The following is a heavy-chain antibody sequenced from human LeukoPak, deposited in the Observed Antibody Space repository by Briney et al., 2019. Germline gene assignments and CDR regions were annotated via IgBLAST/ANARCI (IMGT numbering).Heavy chain of an antibody. CDR1: GASISSYY. CDR2: IYTRGST. CDR3: ARVVLYGDYGNYFDY. D-gene: IGHD4-17*01. J-gene: IGHJ4*02. Sequence: SETLSLTCTVSGASISSYYWNWIRQPAGKGLEWIGRIYTRGSTNYNPSLKSRVTMSVDTSQNQFSLRLSSVTAADTAVYYCARVVLYGDYGNYFDYWGQGTLVTVSS. V-gene: IGHV4-4*07.